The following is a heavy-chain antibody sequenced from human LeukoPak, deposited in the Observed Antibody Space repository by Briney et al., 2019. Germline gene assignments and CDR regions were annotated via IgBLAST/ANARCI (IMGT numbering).Heavy chain of an antibody. D-gene: IGHD3-22*01. CDR1: GYTFTGYY. J-gene: IGHJ3*02. V-gene: IGHV1-2*02. Sequence: GASVKVSCKASGYTFTGYYMHWVRQAPGQGLEWMGWINPNSGGTNYAQKFQGRVTMTRDTSISTAYMELSRLRSDDKAVYYCAREANDSSGYYPKHDAFDIWGQGTMVTVSS. CDR2: INPNSGGT. CDR3: AREANDSSGYYPKHDAFDI.